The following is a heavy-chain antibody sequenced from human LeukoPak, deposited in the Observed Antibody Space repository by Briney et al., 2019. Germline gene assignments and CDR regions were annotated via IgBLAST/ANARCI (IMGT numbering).Heavy chain of an antibody. V-gene: IGHV3-15*01. Sequence: PGGSLRLSCAASGFTFSNVWMSWVRQAPGKSLEWVGRIYSKTDGGAAEYAAPVKGRFTISRDDSKSMLYLQMNSLKTEDTAVYYCTTDLYYGLFDYWGQGTLVTVSS. CDR3: TTDLYYGLFDY. CDR2: IYSKTDGGAA. D-gene: IGHD3-3*01. CDR1: GFTFSNVW. J-gene: IGHJ4*02.